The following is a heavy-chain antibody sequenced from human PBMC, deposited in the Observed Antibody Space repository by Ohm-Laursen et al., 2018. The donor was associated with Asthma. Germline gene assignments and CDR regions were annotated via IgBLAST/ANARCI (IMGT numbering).Heavy chain of an antibody. V-gene: IGHV3-30*04. CDR1: GFTFDDYA. D-gene: IGHD6-6*01. CDR2: IFPDGRQT. Sequence: SLRLSCTASGFTFDDYATHWVRQRPGGGLDWVSHIFPDGRQTNYADSVKGRFTISRDNSKNTLYLQMNSLRAEDTAVYYCAREYSSSYLDYWGQGTLVTVSS. J-gene: IGHJ4*02. CDR3: AREYSSSYLDY.